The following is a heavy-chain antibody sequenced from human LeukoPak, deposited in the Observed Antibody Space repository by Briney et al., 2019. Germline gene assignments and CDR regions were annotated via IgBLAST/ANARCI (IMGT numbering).Heavy chain of an antibody. CDR1: GFTFTDFY. CDR3: AKSITMIVVVTSFDY. D-gene: IGHD3-22*01. J-gene: IGHJ4*02. V-gene: IGHV3-11*01. CDR2: ITNSGTTI. Sequence: GGSLRLSCAASGFTFTDFYMSWIRQAPGKGLEWVSYITNSGTTIYYADSVKGRFTISRDNSKNTLYLQMNSLRAEDTAVYYCAKSITMIVVVTSFDYWGQGTLVTVSS.